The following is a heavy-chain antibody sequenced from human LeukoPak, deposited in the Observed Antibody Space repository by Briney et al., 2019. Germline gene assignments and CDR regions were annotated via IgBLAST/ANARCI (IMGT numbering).Heavy chain of an antibody. V-gene: IGHV3-23*01. CDR3: AKQAGTVYSNFDY. J-gene: IGHJ4*02. D-gene: IGHD4-11*01. CDR2: ISDGGITT. Sequence: PGGSLRLSCAASGFTFSSYAMSWVRQAPGKGLEWVSGISDGGITTYYADSVKGRFTISRANSKNTLYLQMNSLGAEDTAVYYCAKQAGTVYSNFDYWGQGTLVTVSS. CDR1: GFTFSSYA.